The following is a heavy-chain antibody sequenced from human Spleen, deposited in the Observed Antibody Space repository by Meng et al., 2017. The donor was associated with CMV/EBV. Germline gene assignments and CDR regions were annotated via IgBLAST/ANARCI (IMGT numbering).Heavy chain of an antibody. Sequence: LSTSGVGVGWIRQPPGKALEWLALIYWNDDKRYSPSLKSRLTITKDTSKNQVVLTMTNMDPVDTATYYCARRYDFWSGYSKYYFDYWGQGTLVTVSS. J-gene: IGHJ4*02. D-gene: IGHD3-3*01. CDR2: IYWNDDK. V-gene: IGHV2-5*01. CDR1: LSTSGVG. CDR3: ARRYDFWSGYSKYYFDY.